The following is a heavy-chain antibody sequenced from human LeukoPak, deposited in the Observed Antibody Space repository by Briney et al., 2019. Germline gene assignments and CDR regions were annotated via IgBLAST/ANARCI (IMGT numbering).Heavy chain of an antibody. V-gene: IGHV4-30-2*01. Sequence: SETLSLTCTVSGGSISSGGYYWSWIRQPPGKGLEWIGYIYHSGSTYYNPSLKSRVTISVDRSKNQFSLKLSSVTAADTAVYYCARDTASGYGGRLAPGAFDIWGQGTMVTVSS. CDR1: GGSISSGGYY. J-gene: IGHJ3*02. CDR3: ARDTASGYGGRLAPGAFDI. CDR2: IYHSGST. D-gene: IGHD4-23*01.